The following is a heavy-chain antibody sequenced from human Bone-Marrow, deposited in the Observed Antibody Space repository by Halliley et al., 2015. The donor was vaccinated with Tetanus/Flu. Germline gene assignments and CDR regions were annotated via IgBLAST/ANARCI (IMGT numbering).Heavy chain of an antibody. CDR3: ARDRSISGTTSFDY. CDR2: IYSRGNP. D-gene: IGHD1-7*01. V-gene: IGHV4-31*02. J-gene: IGHJ4*02. Sequence: IGYIYSRGNPYYNPSLKSRVTISVDSSNNQFSLKRSSVTAADTAVYSCARDRSISGTTSFDYWGQGTLVTVSS.